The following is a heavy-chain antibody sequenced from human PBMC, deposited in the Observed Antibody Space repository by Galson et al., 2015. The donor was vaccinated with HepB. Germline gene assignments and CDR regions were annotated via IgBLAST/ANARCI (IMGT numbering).Heavy chain of an antibody. D-gene: IGHD3-22*01. Sequence: SLRLSCAPSGLSVSSKHMSWVRQAPGRGLEWVSIIYSAGTTYYADSVRDRFTISRDKSKNTLYLQMDSLRTDDTAVYYCASLLAYDSSGSYHGYFDNWGQGTLVTVSS. CDR2: IYSAGTT. V-gene: IGHV3-53*01. CDR1: GLSVSSKH. CDR3: ASLLAYDSSGSYHGYFDN. J-gene: IGHJ4*02.